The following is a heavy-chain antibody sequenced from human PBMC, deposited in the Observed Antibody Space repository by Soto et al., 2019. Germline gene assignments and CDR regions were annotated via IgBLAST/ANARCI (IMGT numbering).Heavy chain of an antibody. Sequence: SETLSLTCTISGGSIRSGGYFWTWIRQHPGRGLEWSGDIYFSGRTYYNPSLKSRLSISVDTSKNQFFLRLTSVTVADTAVYYCARAPSVADRPGNWFDPWGQGALVTVSS. J-gene: IGHJ5*02. D-gene: IGHD6-19*01. CDR1: GGSIRSGGYF. CDR2: IYFSGRT. V-gene: IGHV4-31*03. CDR3: ARAPSVADRPGNWFDP.